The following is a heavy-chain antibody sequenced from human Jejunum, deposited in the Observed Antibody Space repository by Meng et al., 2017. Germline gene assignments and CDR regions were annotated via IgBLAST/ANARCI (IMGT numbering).Heavy chain of an antibody. Sequence: GESLKISCAGSGSIVSSNYLNWVRQAPGKGLQWVSVIYSGGSTFYADSVEGRFTISRDNSKNTVYLQMNSLRAEDTAVYYCATPVAAGDAFDIWGQGTMVTVSS. CDR2: IYSGGST. CDR1: GSIVSSNY. CDR3: ATPVAAGDAFDI. J-gene: IGHJ3*02. V-gene: IGHV3-66*02.